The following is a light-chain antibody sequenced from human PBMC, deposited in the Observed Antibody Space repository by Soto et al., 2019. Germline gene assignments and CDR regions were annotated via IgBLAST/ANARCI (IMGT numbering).Light chain of an antibody. V-gene: IGKV3-11*01. CDR2: DTS. CDR1: QTVSNK. Sequence: EIVLTQSPATLSSSPGERSTLSCRASQTVSNKLAWYQHKPGQAPRLLIYDTSNRATGIPARFSGSGSGTDFTLTISSLEPEDFAVYYCHQRKSWPLTFGQGTQVEIK. CDR3: HQRKSWPLT. J-gene: IGKJ1*01.